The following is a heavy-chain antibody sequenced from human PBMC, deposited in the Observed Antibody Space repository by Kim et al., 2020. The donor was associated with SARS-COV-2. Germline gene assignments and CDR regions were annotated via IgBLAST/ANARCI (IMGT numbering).Heavy chain of an antibody. CDR2: VIPLCGTE. D-gene: IGHD1-26*01. CDR3: ARGRQVGLSLYLEL. CDR1: GGTFKNYA. J-gene: IGHJ2*01. V-gene: IGHV1-69*13. Sequence: SVKVSCKASGGTFKNYASSWVRQAPGQGLEWMGGVIPLCGTEKYAQKFQVRVTITADESTGTEYMDLTGLKFEDTAIYYCARGRQVGLSLYLELWGRGTLGTVSS.